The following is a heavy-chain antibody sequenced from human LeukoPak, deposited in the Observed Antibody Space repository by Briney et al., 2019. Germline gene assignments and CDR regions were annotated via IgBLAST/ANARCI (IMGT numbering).Heavy chain of an antibody. CDR3: ARVRLSSGYVDY. CDR1: GGSISSGGYY. J-gene: IGHJ4*02. V-gene: IGHV4-31*03. CDR2: IYYSGST. D-gene: IGHD3-22*01. Sequence: KASETLSLTCTVSGGSISSGGYYWSWIRQHPGKGLEWIGYIYYSGSTYYNPSLKSRVTISVDTSKNQFSLKLSSVTAADTAVYYCARVRLSSGYVDYWGQGTLVTVSS.